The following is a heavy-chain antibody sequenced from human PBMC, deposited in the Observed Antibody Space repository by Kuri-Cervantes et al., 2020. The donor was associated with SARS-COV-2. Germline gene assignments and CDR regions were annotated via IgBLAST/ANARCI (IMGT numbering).Heavy chain of an antibody. CDR1: GFTFSSYA. D-gene: IGHD6-6*01. Sequence: GGSLRLSCAVSGFTFSSYAMHWVRQAPGKGLEWVAVISYDGSNKYYADSVKGRFTISRDNSKNTLYLQMNSLRAEDTAVYYCAKDGRLIAARLPQPGQTYFDYWGQGTLVTVSS. V-gene: IGHV3-30-3*01. J-gene: IGHJ4*02. CDR3: AKDGRLIAARLPQPGQTYFDY. CDR2: ISYDGSNK.